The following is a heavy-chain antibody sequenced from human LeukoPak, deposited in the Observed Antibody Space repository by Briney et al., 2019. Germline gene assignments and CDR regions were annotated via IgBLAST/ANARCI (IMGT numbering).Heavy chain of an antibody. CDR3: ASGQANEYDNNGYYTWFDP. V-gene: IGHV3-21*01. CDR2: ISSSSSYI. Sequence: GGSPRLSCVASGFTFSSYSMNWVRQAPGKGLEWVSSISSSSSYIYYADSVKGRFTISRDNAKNSLYLQMNSLRAEDTAVYYCASGQANEYDNNGYYTWFDPWGQGTLVTVSS. D-gene: IGHD3-22*01. J-gene: IGHJ5*02. CDR1: GFTFSSYS.